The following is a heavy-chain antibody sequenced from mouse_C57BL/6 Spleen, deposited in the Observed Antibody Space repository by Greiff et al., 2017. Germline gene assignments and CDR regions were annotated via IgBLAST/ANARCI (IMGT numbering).Heavy chain of an antibody. Sequence: VQLQQSGAELVKPGASVKISCKASGYAFSSYWMNWVKQRPGKGLEWIGQIYPGEGDTNYTGKFKGKATLTEDKTSSTAYMQLISLTSEASAGYFCARGRLDHYFDYWGQGTTLTVSS. V-gene: IGHV1-80*01. CDR2: IYPGEGDT. CDR1: GYAFSSYW. D-gene: IGHD3-2*02. CDR3: ARGRLDHYFDY. J-gene: IGHJ2*01.